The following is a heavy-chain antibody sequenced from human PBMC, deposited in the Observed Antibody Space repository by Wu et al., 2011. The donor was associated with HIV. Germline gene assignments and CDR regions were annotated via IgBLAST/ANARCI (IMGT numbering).Heavy chain of an antibody. Sequence: QVQLVQSGAEVKKPGASVKVSCKTSGYTFSSFGISWVRQAPGQGLEWMGWISAYNGNKKYEQKLQGRVTMTTDTSTSTAYMELRSLRSDDTAVYYCAAQRAYTWSWFDHWGQEPWSPSP. J-gene: IGHJ5*02. D-gene: IGHD5-18*01. CDR2: ISAYNGNK. CDR3: AAQRAYTWSWFDH. V-gene: IGHV1-18*01. CDR1: GYTFSSFG.